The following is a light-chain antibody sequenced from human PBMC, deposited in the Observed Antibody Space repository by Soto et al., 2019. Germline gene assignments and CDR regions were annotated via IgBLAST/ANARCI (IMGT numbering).Light chain of an antibody. Sequence: ENMMKQSPDTLSVSLGERATLSCRASQSLRSSLAWYQQKPGQAPRLLIYDASTRATGIPARFSGSGSGTDFTLTISGLQSEDFAVYYCHQYNNWPPWTFGQGSKVDVK. J-gene: IGKJ1*01. CDR1: QSLRSS. CDR2: DAS. CDR3: HQYNNWPPWT. V-gene: IGKV3-15*01.